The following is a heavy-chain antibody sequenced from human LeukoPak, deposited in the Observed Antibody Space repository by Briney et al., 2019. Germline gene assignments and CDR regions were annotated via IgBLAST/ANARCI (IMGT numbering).Heavy chain of an antibody. Sequence: SETLSLTCTVSGGSISSYYWSWIRQPPGKGLEWIGYIYYSGSTNYNPSLKSRVTISVDTSKNQFSLKLSSVTAADTAVYYCAKLYSSSWFWFDPWGQGTPVTVSS. J-gene: IGHJ5*02. D-gene: IGHD6-13*01. V-gene: IGHV4-59*01. CDR3: AKLYSSSWFWFDP. CDR2: IYYSGST. CDR1: GGSISSYY.